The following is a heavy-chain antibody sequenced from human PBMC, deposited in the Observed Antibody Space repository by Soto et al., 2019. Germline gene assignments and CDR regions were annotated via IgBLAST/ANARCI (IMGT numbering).Heavy chain of an antibody. V-gene: IGHV3-11*01. CDR2: ISGSGSGI. J-gene: IGHJ3*02. CDR1: GCANSDYY. CDR3: AREPRAYDAFDI. Sequence: GRSLTLSSAASGCANSDYYMSWIRQAPGKGLEWVSYISGSGSGISYADSVKGRFTISRDNAKNSLYLQMNSLRAEDTAVYYCAREPRAYDAFDIWGQGKMVTVSS.